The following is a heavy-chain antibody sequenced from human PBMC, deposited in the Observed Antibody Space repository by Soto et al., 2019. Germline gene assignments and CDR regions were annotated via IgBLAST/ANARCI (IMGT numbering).Heavy chain of an antibody. CDR2: ISAYNGNT. V-gene: IGHV1-18*01. CDR1: GYIFTSYG. D-gene: IGHD3-10*01. J-gene: IGHJ6*02. CDR3: ASTTKVRDYYYGMDV. Sequence: ASVKVSCKASGYIFTSYGISWVRQAPGQGLEWMGWISAYNGNTNYAQKLQGRVTMTTDTSTSTAYMELRSLRSDDTAVYYCASTTKVRDYYYGMDVWGQGTTVTAP.